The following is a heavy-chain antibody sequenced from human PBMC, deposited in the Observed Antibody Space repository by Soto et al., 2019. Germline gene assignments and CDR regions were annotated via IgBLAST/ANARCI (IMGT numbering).Heavy chain of an antibody. CDR1: GYIFTSHS. CDR3: ARDLRGDGDAYFYYGMDV. CDR2: INPGGGST. V-gene: IGHV1-46*01. J-gene: IGHJ6*02. Sequence: QVQLVQSGAEVKKPGASVKISCKPSGYIFTSHSIHWVRQAPGQGLEWLRIINPGGGSTTYAQKFRARVIMTRDTSTSTVYMELSSLRSEDTAVYYCARDLRGDGDAYFYYGMDVWGQGTTVTVSS. D-gene: IGHD4-17*01.